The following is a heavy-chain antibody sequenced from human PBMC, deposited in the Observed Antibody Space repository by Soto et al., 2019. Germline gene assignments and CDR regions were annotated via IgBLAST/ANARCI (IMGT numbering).Heavy chain of an antibody. CDR3: TKFSGYCSSTSCYVNYYYYYYMDV. V-gene: IGHV1-2*04. Sequence: GASVKVSCKASGYTFTGYYMHWVRQAPGQGLEWMGWINPNSGGTNYAQEFQGWVTMTRDTSISTAYMELSRLRSDDTAVYYCTKFSGYCSSTSCYVNYYYYYYMDVWGKGTTVTSP. J-gene: IGHJ6*03. CDR1: GYTFTGYY. CDR2: INPNSGGT. D-gene: IGHD2-2*01.